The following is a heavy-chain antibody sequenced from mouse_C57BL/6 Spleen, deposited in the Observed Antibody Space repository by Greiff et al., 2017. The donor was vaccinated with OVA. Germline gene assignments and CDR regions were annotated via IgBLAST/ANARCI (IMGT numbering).Heavy chain of an antibody. V-gene: IGHV5-6*02. Sequence: EVKLVESGGDLVKPGGSLKLSCAASGFTFSSYGMSWVRQTPDKRLEWVATISSGGSYTYYPDSVKGRFTISRDNAKNTLYLQMSSLKSEDTAMYYCARHRDYYGSSPYWYFDVWGTGTTVTVSS. CDR1: GFTFSSYG. J-gene: IGHJ1*03. CDR2: ISSGGSYT. D-gene: IGHD1-1*01. CDR3: ARHRDYYGSSPYWYFDV.